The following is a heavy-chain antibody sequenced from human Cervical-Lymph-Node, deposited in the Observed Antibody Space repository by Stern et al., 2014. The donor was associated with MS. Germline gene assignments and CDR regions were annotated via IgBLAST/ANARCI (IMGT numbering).Heavy chain of an antibody. J-gene: IGHJ4*02. V-gene: IGHV1-2*02. CDR1: GYTFTAYF. D-gene: IGHD1-26*01. CDR2: ISPKTGSA. CDR3: ARDRGSYSDY. Sequence: DQLVESGAEVERPGASVKVSCKASGYTFTAYFLHWVRQAPGQGLEWMGWISPKTGSATYARKFQDRVTMTRDTSINTGYMEVSSLRSDDTAVYYCARDRGSYSDYWGQGTLVAVSS.